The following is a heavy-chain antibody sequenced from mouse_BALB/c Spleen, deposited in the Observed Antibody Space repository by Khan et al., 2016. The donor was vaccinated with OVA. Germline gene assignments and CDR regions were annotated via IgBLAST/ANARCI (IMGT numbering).Heavy chain of an antibody. D-gene: IGHD2-1*01. CDR2: ISSDGDYT. Sequence: EVELVESGGGLVKPGGSLKLSCAASGFTFSTYAMSWVRQTPEKRLEWVATISSDGDYTSYPDNVTGRFTISRDNAKNLLYLQMRSLRSEDTAMYYCTRSPYGNFAYWGQGTLVTVSA. J-gene: IGHJ3*01. V-gene: IGHV5-9-3*01. CDR1: GFTFSTYA. CDR3: TRSPYGNFAY.